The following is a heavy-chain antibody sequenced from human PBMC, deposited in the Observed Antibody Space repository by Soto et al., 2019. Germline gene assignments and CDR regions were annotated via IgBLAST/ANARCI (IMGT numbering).Heavy chain of an antibody. J-gene: IGHJ3*02. V-gene: IGHV3-21*01. Sequence: EVQLVESGGGLVKPGGSLRLSCAASGFTFSSYSMNWVRQAPGKGLEWVSSISSSSSYIYYADSVKDRFTISRDNAKNSLYLQMNSLRAEDTAVYYCALQYYYDSSGYFGAFDIWGQGTMVTVSS. D-gene: IGHD3-22*01. CDR2: ISSSSSYI. CDR3: ALQYYYDSSGYFGAFDI. CDR1: GFTFSSYS.